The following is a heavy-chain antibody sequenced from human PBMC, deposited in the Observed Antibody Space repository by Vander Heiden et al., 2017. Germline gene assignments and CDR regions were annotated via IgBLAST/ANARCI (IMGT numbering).Heavy chain of an antibody. V-gene: IGHV3-11*01. Sequence: QVQLVESGGGLVKPGGSLRLSCAASGFTFSDYYMRWIRQAPRKGLEWVSYISSSGSTIYYADSVKGRFTISRDNAKNSLYLQMNSLRAEDTAVYYCARSLWFGELLYYYYYGMDVWGQGTTVTVSS. CDR2: ISSSGSTI. D-gene: IGHD3-10*01. CDR3: ARSLWFGELLYYYYYGMDV. J-gene: IGHJ6*02. CDR1: GFTFSDYY.